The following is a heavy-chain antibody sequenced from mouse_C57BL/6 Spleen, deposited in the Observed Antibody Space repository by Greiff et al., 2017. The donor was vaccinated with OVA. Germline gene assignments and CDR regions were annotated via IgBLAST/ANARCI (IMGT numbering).Heavy chain of an antibody. CDR2: INPSNGGT. CDR3: ARKLAIYYDYDDYAMDY. V-gene: IGHV1-53*01. Sequence: QVQLQQSGTELVKPGASVKLSCKASGYTFTSYWMHWVKQRPGQGLEWIGNINPSNGGTNYNEKFKSKATLTVDKSSSTAYMQLSSLTSEDSAVYYCARKLAIYYDYDDYAMDYWGQGTSVTVSS. D-gene: IGHD2-4*01. CDR1: GYTFTSYW. J-gene: IGHJ4*01.